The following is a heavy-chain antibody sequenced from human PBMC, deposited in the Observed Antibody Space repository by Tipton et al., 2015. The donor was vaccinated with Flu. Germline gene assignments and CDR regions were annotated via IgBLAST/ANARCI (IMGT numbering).Heavy chain of an antibody. CDR3: VRAMAVAGSR. CDR2: IKQDGSEK. J-gene: IGHJ4*02. D-gene: IGHD2-15*01. V-gene: IGHV3-7*01. CDR1: GFTLSSYW. Sequence: VQLVQSGGGLVQPGGSLRLSCAASGFTLSSYWMSWVRQAQGKGLEGGANIKQDGSEKYYVHSVKGRFTISRDNAKNSLYLQMNSLRVEYTAVYYCVRAMAVAGSRWGQSTLVAVSS.